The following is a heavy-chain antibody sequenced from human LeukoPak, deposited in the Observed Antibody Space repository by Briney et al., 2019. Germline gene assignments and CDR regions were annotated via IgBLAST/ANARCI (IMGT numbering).Heavy chain of an antibody. CDR3: ARDSEGGNY. V-gene: IGHV4-61*02. CDR1: GGSISSGSYY. Sequence: PSETLSLTCTVSGGSISSGSYYWSWIRQPAGKGLEWIGRIYTSGSTNYNPSLKSRVTISVDTSKNQFSLKLSSVTAADTAVYYCARDSEGGNYWGQGTLVTVSS. D-gene: IGHD3-16*01. J-gene: IGHJ4*02. CDR2: IYTSGST.